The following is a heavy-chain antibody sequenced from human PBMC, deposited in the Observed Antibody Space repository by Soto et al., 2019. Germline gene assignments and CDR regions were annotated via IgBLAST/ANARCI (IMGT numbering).Heavy chain of an antibody. J-gene: IGHJ3*02. V-gene: IGHV3-30*18. CDR1: GFTFSNYG. Sequence: PGGSLRLSCVASGFTFSNYGMHWVRQAPGKGLEWVAFVSYRGPNKYHADSVKGRFTISRDDSKNTVYLKMNSLRAEDTAVYFGAKDGWMSTIRGDAFNIWGQGTGVTVSS. CDR2: VSYRGPNK. CDR3: AKDGWMSTIRGDAFNI. D-gene: IGHD1-1*01.